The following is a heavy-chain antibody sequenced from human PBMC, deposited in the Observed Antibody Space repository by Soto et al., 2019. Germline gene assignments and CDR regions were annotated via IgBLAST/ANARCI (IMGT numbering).Heavy chain of an antibody. Sequence: PRGSLRLSCASSGLTFKFFDMTGVGQGPGKGLEWVSIISSSGDGKYYVDSVKGRLTISRDNSRNTLNRQMNSLRAEDTAVYYWAKNADFGSWGMDVWGQGTTVTVSS. CDR1: GLTFKFFD. J-gene: IGHJ6*02. V-gene: IGHV3-23*01. D-gene: IGHD3-3*01. CDR3: AKNADFGSWGMDV. CDR2: ISSSGDGK.